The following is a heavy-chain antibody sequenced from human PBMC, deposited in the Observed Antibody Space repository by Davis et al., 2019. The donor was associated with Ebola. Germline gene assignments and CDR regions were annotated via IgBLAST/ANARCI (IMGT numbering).Heavy chain of an antibody. J-gene: IGHJ4*02. CDR2: ISWDGRST. CDR3: TAYDSTFRNY. CDR1: GFTFGDYA. D-gene: IGHD3-22*01. V-gene: IGHV3-43D*03. Sequence: GGSLRLSCAASGFTFGDYAMHWVRQAPGKGLEWVSLISWDGRSTAYADSVRGRFSISRDNSKKFLYPQMNGLRAEDTALYYCTAYDSTFRNYWGQGTLVTVSS.